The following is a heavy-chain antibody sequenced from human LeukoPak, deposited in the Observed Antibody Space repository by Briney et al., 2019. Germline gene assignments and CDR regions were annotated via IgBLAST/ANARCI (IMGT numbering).Heavy chain of an antibody. CDR3: ARVGSGSHFDY. J-gene: IGHJ4*02. D-gene: IGHD5-12*01. V-gene: IGHV4-59*01. Sequence: PSETLSLTCAVSGGTITGYHWSWIRQPPGKGLDWIGYADSRGSTPYNPSLKSRVAISVDTSQRQLSLRLTSVTAADTAVYYCARVGSGSHFDYWGQGTLVAVSS. CDR2: ADSRGST. CDR1: GGTITGYH.